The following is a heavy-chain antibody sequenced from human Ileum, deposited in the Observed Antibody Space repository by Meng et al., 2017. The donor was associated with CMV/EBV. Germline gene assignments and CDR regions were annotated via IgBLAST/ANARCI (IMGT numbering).Heavy chain of an antibody. Sequence: GGSLKISCAASGFTFTNYWMTWVRQAPGKGLEWVANIKQDGNGKLYVDSVRGRYTISRDNAENLVFLQMNSLRPDDTAVYYCARHVRYRFDYWGQGDLVNGAS. CDR1: GFTFTNYW. CDR2: IKQDGNGK. V-gene: IGHV3-7*01. D-gene: IGHD4-11*01. CDR3: ARHVRYRFDY. J-gene: IGHJ4*02.